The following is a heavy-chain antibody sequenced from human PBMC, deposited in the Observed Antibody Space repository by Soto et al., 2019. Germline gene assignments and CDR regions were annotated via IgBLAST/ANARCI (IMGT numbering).Heavy chain of an antibody. CDR3: ARGRSRINYGNAFDI. V-gene: IGHV1-2*04. D-gene: IGHD4-17*01. CDR1: GYTFTGYY. J-gene: IGHJ3*02. Sequence: ASVKVSCKASGYTFTGYYMHWVRQAPGQGLEWMGWINPNSGGTNYAQKFQGWVTMTRDTSISTAYMELSRLRSDDTAVYYCARGRSRINYGNAFDIWGQGTMVTVSS. CDR2: INPNSGGT.